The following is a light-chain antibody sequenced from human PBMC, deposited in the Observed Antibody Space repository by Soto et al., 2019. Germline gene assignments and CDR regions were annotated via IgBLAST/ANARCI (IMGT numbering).Light chain of an antibody. CDR1: QSVSSS. Sequence: DIVLTQSPATLSLSPGERATLSCRASQSVSSSLAWSQQKPGQAPRLLIYDASNRATGIPARFSGSGSGTDFTLTISSLEPEDFAVYYCQQRSNWPSTFGQGTKLEIK. CDR3: QQRSNWPST. CDR2: DAS. J-gene: IGKJ2*01. V-gene: IGKV3-11*01.